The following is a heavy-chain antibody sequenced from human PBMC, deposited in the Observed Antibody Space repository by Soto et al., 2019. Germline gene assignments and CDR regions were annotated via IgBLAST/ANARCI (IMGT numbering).Heavy chain of an antibody. CDR2: INAGTGQV. CDR1: GYTFTRYG. V-gene: IGHV1-3*01. J-gene: IGHJ3*02. CDR3: ARVMTVQAFDI. D-gene: IGHD4-17*01. Sequence: GALVKVSCKGSGYTFTRYGMHWVRQAPGQRLEWMGWINAGTGQVKYSQRFQGRVLIPRDPSASTAYMELSRLRSEATAVYYCARVMTVQAFDIWRQGTMVTVSS.